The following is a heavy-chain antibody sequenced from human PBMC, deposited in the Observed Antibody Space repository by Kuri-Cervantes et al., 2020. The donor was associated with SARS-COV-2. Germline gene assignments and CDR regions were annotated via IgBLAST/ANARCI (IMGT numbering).Heavy chain of an antibody. Sequence: SVKVSCKASGGTFSSYAISWVRQAPGQGLEWMGGIIPIFGTANYAQKFQGRVTITADESTSTAYMELSSLRSEDTAVYYCARYTRYSISWYGAYYYYYGMDVWGQGTTVTVSS. V-gene: IGHV1-69*13. CDR1: GGTFSSYA. CDR2: IIPIFGTA. D-gene: IGHD6-13*01. CDR3: ARYTRYSISWYGAYYYYYGMDV. J-gene: IGHJ6*02.